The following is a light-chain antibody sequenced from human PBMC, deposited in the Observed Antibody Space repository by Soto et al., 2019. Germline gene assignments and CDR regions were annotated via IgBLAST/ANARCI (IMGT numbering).Light chain of an antibody. CDR3: QQCGSSPWT. CDR1: QTVRNNY. J-gene: IGKJ1*01. CDR2: DAS. Sequence: EFVLTQSPGTLSLSPGERATLSCRASQTVRNNYLAWYQQKPGQAPRLLIYDASSRATGIPDRFSGSGSGTDFTLTISSLEPEDFAVYYCQQCGSSPWTFGQGTKVDI. V-gene: IGKV3-20*01.